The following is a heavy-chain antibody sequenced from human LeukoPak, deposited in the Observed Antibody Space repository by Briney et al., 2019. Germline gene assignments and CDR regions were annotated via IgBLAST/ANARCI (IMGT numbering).Heavy chain of an antibody. D-gene: IGHD1-26*01. J-gene: IGHJ5*02. CDR3: ARDPTSYSGSLSGYNWFDP. Sequence: SVKVSCKASGGTFSSYAISWVRQAPGQGLEWMGRIIPIFGIVNYAQKFQGRVTITADKSTSTAYMELSSLRSEDTAVYYCARDPTSYSGSLSGYNWFDPWGQGTLVTVSS. CDR2: IIPIFGIV. CDR1: GGTFSSYA. V-gene: IGHV1-69*04.